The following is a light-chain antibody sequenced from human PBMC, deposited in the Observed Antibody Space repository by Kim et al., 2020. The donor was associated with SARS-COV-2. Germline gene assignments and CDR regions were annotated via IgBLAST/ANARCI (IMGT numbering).Light chain of an antibody. V-gene: IGKV3-11*01. J-gene: IGKJ4*01. CDR2: DTS. CDR1: QSVGRY. Sequence: PGERATLSCRASQSVGRYLAWYQQKPGQAPRLLIYDTSSRATGVPARFSGSESGSDFTLSISSLEPEDFAVYYCQQRYDWPLTFGGGTKVDI. CDR3: QQRYDWPLT.